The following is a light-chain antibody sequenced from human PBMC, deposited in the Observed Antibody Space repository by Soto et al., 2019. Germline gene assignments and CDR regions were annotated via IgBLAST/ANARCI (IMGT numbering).Light chain of an antibody. CDR3: QQYGSSGT. J-gene: IGKJ1*01. V-gene: IGKV3-11*01. CDR1: QSVSIY. CDR2: DAS. Sequence: EIVLTQSPGTLSLSPGERATLSCRASQSVSIYLAWYQQKPGQAPRLLIYDASNRATGIPARFSGSGSGTDFNLTIRSLEPEDFAVYYCQQYGSSGTFGQGNKVAIK.